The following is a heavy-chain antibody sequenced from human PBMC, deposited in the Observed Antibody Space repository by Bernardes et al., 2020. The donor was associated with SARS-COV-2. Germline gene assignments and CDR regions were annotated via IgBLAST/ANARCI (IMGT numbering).Heavy chain of an antibody. D-gene: IGHD3-22*01. V-gene: IGHV4-59*01. Sequence: SETLSLTCTVSGGPISSDYWSWIRQPPGKGLEWIGYISYSGITNYNPSLKSRVTISSDTSKNQFSLKLSSVTAADTAVYYCARLAFYDSSGYFVGAFDIWGQGTMVTVSS. CDR1: GGPISSDY. CDR3: ARLAFYDSSGYFVGAFDI. J-gene: IGHJ3*02. CDR2: ISYSGIT.